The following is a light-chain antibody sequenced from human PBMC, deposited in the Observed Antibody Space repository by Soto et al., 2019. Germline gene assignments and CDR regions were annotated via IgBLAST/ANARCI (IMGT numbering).Light chain of an antibody. J-gene: IGKJ5*01. CDR2: GAS. CDR1: QSVSSN. Sequence: EIVMTQSPATLSVSPGERTTLSCRASQSVSSNLAWYQQKPGQAPRLLIYGASTRATGIPARFSGSGSGTEFTLTISSLQSEDFXVYYCQQYNNXPPITFGQGXRLEIK. V-gene: IGKV3-15*01. CDR3: QQYNNXPPIT.